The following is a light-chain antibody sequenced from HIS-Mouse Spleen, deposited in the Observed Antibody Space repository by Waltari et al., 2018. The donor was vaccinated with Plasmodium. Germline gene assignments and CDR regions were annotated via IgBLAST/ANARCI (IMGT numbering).Light chain of an antibody. V-gene: IGLV3-10*01. Sequence: SYELTQPPSVSVSPGQTARITCSGDALPKKYAYWYQQKSGQAPGLVIYEDRKRASGIPERCYGSSSGTNATLTIRGAQVEDEADYYCYSTDSSGNHRVFGGGTKLTVL. J-gene: IGLJ3*02. CDR3: YSTDSSGNHRV. CDR1: ALPKKY. CDR2: EDR.